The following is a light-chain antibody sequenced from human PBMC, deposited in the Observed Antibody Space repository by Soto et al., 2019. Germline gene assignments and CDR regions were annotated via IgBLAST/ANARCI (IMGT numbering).Light chain of an antibody. V-gene: IGLV1-44*01. CDR2: STN. CDR1: RSNIGRST. CDR3: AAWDDTLSVWV. J-gene: IGLJ3*02. Sequence: QSVLTQPPSTSGTPGQRVTISCSGSRSNIGRSTVNWYQQLPGTAPKVLVYSTNQRPSGVPDRFSGSKSGTSASLAISGLQPEDEADYYCAAWDDTLSVWVFGGGTKVTVL.